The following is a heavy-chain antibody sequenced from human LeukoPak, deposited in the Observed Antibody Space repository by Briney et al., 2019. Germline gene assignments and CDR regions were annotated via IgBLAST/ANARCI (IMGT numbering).Heavy chain of an antibody. J-gene: IGHJ5*02. CDR1: GYTFTSYD. D-gene: IGHD3-10*01. Sequence: ASMKVSCKASGYTFTSYDINWVRQATGQGLEWMGWMNPNSGNTGYAQKFQGRVTITRNTSISTAYMELSSLRSEDTAVYYCARGRMVRGVMGANRTWFDPWGQGTLVTVSS. CDR2: MNPNSGNT. CDR3: ARGRMVRGVMGANRTWFDP. V-gene: IGHV1-8*03.